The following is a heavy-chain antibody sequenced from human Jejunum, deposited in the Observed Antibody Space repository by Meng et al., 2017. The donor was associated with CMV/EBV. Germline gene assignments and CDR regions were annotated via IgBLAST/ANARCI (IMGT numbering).Heavy chain of an antibody. CDR1: GFTLSRYD. CDR2: IGTGGDS. V-gene: IGHV3-13*01. D-gene: IGHD2-2*01. CDR3: ARAPHTSYYYFGMDV. Sequence: GFTLSRYDMHWVRQTTGKGLEWVSVIGTGGDSYYQDSVKGRFTISRQDFKNSLYLQMNSLRAEDSAVYFCARAPHTSYYYFGMDVWGQGTTVTVSS. J-gene: IGHJ6*02.